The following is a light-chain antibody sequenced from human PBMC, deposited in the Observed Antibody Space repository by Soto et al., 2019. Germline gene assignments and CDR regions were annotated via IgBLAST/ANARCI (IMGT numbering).Light chain of an antibody. CDR2: DAS. CDR1: RDIRNY. V-gene: IGKV1-33*01. Sequence: DIPMTQSPSSLSASVGDRVTITCQASRDIRNYLNWYQQKRGKAPKLLIYDASNLETGVPSRFSGRGSGTDFTFTISSLQPEDIATYYCQQYDNLPYTFGQGTKLEIK. CDR3: QQYDNLPYT. J-gene: IGKJ2*01.